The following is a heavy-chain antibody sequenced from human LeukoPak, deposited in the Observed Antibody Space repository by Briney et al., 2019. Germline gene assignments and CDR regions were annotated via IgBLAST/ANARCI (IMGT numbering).Heavy chain of an antibody. Sequence: ASVKVSCKASGYTFTSYGISWVRQAPGQGLEWMGWISAYNGNTDYAQKLQGRVTMTTDTSTSTAYMELRSLRSDDTAVYYCAADRGYYDSRNPDAFDIWGQGTMVTVSS. V-gene: IGHV1-18*01. CDR3: AADRGYYDSRNPDAFDI. J-gene: IGHJ3*02. CDR1: GYTFTSYG. D-gene: IGHD3-22*01. CDR2: ISAYNGNT.